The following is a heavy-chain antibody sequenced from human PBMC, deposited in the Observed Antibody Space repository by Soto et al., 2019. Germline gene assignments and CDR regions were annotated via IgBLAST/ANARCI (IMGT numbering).Heavy chain of an antibody. J-gene: IGHJ6*02. Sequence: GGSLILSCAASGFTFSSYAMTWVRQAPGKGLEWVSAISSSGGSTYYADSLKGRFTISRDNSKNTLYLQMNILRAEDTAVYYCAKHPPIEYRSLGYGMDVWGQGTTVTVSS. CDR1: GFTFSSYA. CDR3: AKHPPIEYRSLGYGMDV. D-gene: IGHD6-6*01. V-gene: IGHV3-23*01. CDR2: ISSSGGST.